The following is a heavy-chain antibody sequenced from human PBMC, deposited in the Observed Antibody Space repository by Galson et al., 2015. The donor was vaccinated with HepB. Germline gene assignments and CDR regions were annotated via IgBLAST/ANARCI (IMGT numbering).Heavy chain of an antibody. Sequence: SLRLSCAASGFTFSSYAMHWVRQAPGKGLEWVAVISYDGSNKYYADSVKGRFTISRDNSKNTLYLQMNSLRAEDTAVYYCARDQGEWELQHPIHFDYWGQGTLVTVSS. CDR1: GFTFSSYA. J-gene: IGHJ4*02. CDR3: ARDQGEWELQHPIHFDY. CDR2: ISYDGSNK. V-gene: IGHV3-30*04. D-gene: IGHD1-26*01.